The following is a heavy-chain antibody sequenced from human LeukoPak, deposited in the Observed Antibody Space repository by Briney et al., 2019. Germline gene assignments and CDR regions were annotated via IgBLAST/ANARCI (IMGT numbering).Heavy chain of an antibody. CDR1: GFTFSSYE. D-gene: IGHD5-12*01. V-gene: IGHV3-48*03. CDR2: ISSSGSTI. Sequence: GGSLRLSCAASGFTFSSYEMNWVRQAPGKGLEWVSYISSSGSTIYYADSVKGRFTISRDNAKNPLYLQMNSLRAEDAAVYYCARDNSGYGSWGYYFDYWGQGTLVTVSS. J-gene: IGHJ4*02. CDR3: ARDNSGYGSWGYYFDY.